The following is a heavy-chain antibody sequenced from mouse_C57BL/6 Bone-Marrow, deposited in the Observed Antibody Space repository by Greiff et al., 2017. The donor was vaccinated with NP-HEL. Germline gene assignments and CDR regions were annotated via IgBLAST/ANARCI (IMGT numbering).Heavy chain of an antibody. Sequence: QVQLQQSGAELVKPGASVKLSCKASGYTFTSYWMQWVKQRPGQGLEWIGEIDPSDSYTNYNQKFKGKATLTVDTSSSTAYMQLSSLTSEDSAVYYCAREELSFYYAMDYWGQGTSVTVSS. CDR3: AREELSFYYAMDY. J-gene: IGHJ4*01. D-gene: IGHD2-12*01. V-gene: IGHV1-50*01. CDR1: GYTFTSYW. CDR2: IDPSDSYT.